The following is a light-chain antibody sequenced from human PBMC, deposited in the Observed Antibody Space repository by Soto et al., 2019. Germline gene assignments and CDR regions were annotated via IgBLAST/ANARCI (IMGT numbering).Light chain of an antibody. CDR3: QHYDISPWT. CDR2: GTY. Sequence: EIVLTQSPGTLSLSPGERATLSCRASQSVTGSYLAWYQQKPGQAPRLVIYGTYNRATGIPDRFSGSGSGTDFTLTISRLEPEDFAVYYCQHYDISPWTFGQGTKVEIK. V-gene: IGKV3-20*01. J-gene: IGKJ1*01. CDR1: QSVTGSY.